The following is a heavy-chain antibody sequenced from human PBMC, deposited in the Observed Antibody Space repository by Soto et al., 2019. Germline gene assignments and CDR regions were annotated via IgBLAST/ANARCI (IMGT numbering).Heavy chain of an antibody. Sequence: EVQLLESGGGLVQPGGSLRLSCAASGFTFSTYAMSWVRQAPGKGLEWVSTISDSGSTYYADSVKGRFTISRDNSRNSLYLEMNSLRAEDTAVYYCAKNKGGNYCSRTSCLYSSDYWGQGSLVTVSS. CDR1: GFTFSTYA. CDR3: AKNKGGNYCSRTSCLYSSDY. J-gene: IGHJ4*02. CDR2: ISDSGST. D-gene: IGHD2-2*01. V-gene: IGHV3-23*01.